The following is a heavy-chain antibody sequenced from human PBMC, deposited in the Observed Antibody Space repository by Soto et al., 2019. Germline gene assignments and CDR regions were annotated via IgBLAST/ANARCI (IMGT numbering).Heavy chain of an antibody. Sequence: GASVKVSCKASGYTFTNYYDINSVRQATGQGREWMGWMNPKSANTGYAQNFQGRVTMTRNTSISTAYMELRSLRSEDTAVYYCASSFTVPAAIGYWGQGTLVTVSS. J-gene: IGHJ4*02. CDR1: GYTFTNYYD. D-gene: IGHD2-2*02. V-gene: IGHV1-8*02. CDR2: MNPKSANT. CDR3: ASSFTVPAAIGY.